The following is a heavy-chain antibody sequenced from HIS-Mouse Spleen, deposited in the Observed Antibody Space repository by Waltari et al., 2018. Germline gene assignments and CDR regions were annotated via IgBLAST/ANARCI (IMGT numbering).Heavy chain of an antibody. CDR2: INPNSGGT. V-gene: IGHV1-2*02. CDR3: ARAFGGWAAPGYYYGMDV. Sequence: QVQLVQSGAEVKKPGASVKVSCKASGYPFTGYSMHWVRQAPGQGLEWMGWINPNSGGTNYAQKFQGRVTMTRDTSISTAYMEPSRLRSDDTAVYYCARAFGGWAAPGYYYGMDVWGQGTTVTVSS. J-gene: IGHJ6*02. D-gene: IGHD3-10*01. CDR1: GYPFTGYS.